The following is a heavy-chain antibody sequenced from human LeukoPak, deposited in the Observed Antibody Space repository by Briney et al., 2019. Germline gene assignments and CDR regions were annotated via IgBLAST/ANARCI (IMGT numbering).Heavy chain of an antibody. CDR1: AFTFSSFA. V-gene: IGHV3-23*01. D-gene: IGHD2-15*01. J-gene: IGHJ4*02. Sequence: GGSLTLSCAASAFTFSSFAMSWVPQAQGKGLEWFSAISGSGGSTYYADSVKGRFTISRDNSKNTLYLQMNSLRAEDTAVYYCATGPGNCSGGSCYSLGFDYWGQGTLVTVSS. CDR3: ATGPGNCSGGSCYSLGFDY. CDR2: ISGSGGST.